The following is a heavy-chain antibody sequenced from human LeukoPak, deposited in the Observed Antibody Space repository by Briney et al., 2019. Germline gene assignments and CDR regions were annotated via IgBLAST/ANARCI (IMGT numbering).Heavy chain of an antibody. V-gene: IGHV3-23*01. Sequence: GGSLRLSCEASGFTFRNYHMHWVRQAPGKGLQWVSYISGYGASTFYADSVKGRFTISRDNSKNTLYLQMNSLRAEDTALYYCAKDLRDDPYSSSWYGPDSWGQGTLVTVSS. CDR3: AKDLRDDPYSSSWYGPDS. J-gene: IGHJ4*02. CDR1: GFTFRNYH. D-gene: IGHD6-13*01. CDR2: ISGYGAST.